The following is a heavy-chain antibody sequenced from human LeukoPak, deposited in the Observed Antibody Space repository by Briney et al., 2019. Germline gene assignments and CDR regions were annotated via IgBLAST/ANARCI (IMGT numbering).Heavy chain of an antibody. V-gene: IGHV3-11*05. Sequence: PGGSLRLSCAVSGFTFSDYYMSWIRQAPGKGLGWVSYIGSSGSFTNYADSVKGRFTISRDNAKNSLYLQMNSLRAEDTAVYYCARDQFGSGRLDYWGQGTLVTVSS. CDR2: IGSSGSFT. D-gene: IGHD3-10*01. CDR3: ARDQFGSGRLDY. J-gene: IGHJ4*02. CDR1: GFTFSDYY.